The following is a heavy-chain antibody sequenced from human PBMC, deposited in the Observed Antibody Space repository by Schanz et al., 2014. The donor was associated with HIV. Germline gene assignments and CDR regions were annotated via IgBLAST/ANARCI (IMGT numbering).Heavy chain of an antibody. D-gene: IGHD3-10*01. CDR1: GDTFRRYS. CDR2: IIPMFGTT. CDR3: AGSQYKFGSYYFVA. Sequence: QVQLVQSGAEVKKPGSSVKVSCKASGDTFRRYSIHWVRQGPGQGLEWMGGIIPMFGTTKYPQRLQGRVTIIADKSTTTAYMELRSLRSDDTAVYYCAGSQYKFGSYYFVAWDQGTLVTVSS. J-gene: IGHJ4*02. V-gene: IGHV1-69*06.